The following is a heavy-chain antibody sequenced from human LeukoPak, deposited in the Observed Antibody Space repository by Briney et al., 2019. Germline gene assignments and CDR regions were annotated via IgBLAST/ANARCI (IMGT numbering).Heavy chain of an antibody. D-gene: IGHD2-2*01. CDR3: AGYCSSTRCSHYYYGMDV. CDR1: GGSISSRSYY. V-gene: IGHV4-39*01. Sequence: SETLSLTCIVSGGSISSRSYYWGWIRQPPGKGLEGIGSIYYSGSTYYNPSLKSRVTRSVDPSKNQFSLKLSSVTAADTAVYYCAGYCSSTRCSHYYYGMDVWGQGPTVTVSS. J-gene: IGHJ6*02. CDR2: IYYSGST.